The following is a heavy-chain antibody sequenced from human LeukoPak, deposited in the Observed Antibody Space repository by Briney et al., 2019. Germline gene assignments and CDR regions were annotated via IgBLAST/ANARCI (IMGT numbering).Heavy chain of an antibody. V-gene: IGHV3-53*01. CDR1: GFTASDSY. J-gene: IGHJ4*02. Sequence: PGGSLRLPCAASGFTASDSYMTWAPQAPGMGRGWFAVIFGAGAKYYADSVRGRFTLSRDNSKNPLYLQMTSLRVEDTAFYYCATLLPASRHYFQNWGQGALVTVSS. CDR2: IFGAGAK. D-gene: IGHD2-21*02. CDR3: ATLLPASRHYFQN.